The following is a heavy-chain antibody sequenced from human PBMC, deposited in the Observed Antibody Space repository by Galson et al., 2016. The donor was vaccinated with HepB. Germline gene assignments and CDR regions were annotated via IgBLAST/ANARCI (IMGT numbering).Heavy chain of an antibody. CDR3: ARAADIPAMGATCLDS. J-gene: IGHJ5*01. CDR2: ISHTGSI. D-gene: IGHD1-26*01. V-gene: IGHV4-4*02. CDR1: GVSISNNSW. Sequence: SETLSLTCGVSGVSISNNSWWTWVRQPPGRGLEWIGDISHTGSINFSPSLRGRASASLDKSYNQFSLKLHSVTAADTAIYFCARAADIPAMGATCLDSWGQGTLVTVSS.